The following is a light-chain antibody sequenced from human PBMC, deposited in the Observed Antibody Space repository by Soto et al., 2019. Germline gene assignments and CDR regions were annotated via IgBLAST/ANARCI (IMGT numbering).Light chain of an antibody. Sequence: DIQLTQSPSFLSASVGDRVTITCRASQGISSYLAWYQQKPGKAPKLLIYEASHLQSGVPFRFFGSGSGTDFTLTIDNLQHEDSATYYCQQSHSTPPTFGPGTKLEIK. V-gene: IGKV1-39*01. CDR3: QQSHSTPPT. CDR2: EAS. CDR1: QGISSY. J-gene: IGKJ2*01.